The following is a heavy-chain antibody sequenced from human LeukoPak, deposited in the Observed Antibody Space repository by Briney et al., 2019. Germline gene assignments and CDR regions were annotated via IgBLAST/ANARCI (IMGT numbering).Heavy chain of an antibody. CDR1: GYTFINYG. V-gene: IGHV1-18*01. J-gene: IGHJ4*02. Sequence: ASVKVSCKASGYTFINYGISWVRQAPGQGLEWMGWISAENGNTGYVENLQGRVTMTTDTSSSTVYMELRSLRPDDTAVYYCARDRGYYYDSSGYPFGYWGQGTLVTVSS. D-gene: IGHD3-22*01. CDR3: ARDRGYYYDSSGYPFGY. CDR2: ISAENGNT.